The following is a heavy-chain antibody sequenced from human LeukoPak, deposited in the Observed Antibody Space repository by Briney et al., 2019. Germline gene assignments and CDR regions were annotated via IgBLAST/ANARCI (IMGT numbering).Heavy chain of an antibody. J-gene: IGHJ6*03. V-gene: IGHV3-23*01. CDR3: AKALWSEYYYYYMDV. Sequence: GGSLRLSCAASGFTFSSYAMSWVRQAPGKGLEWVSAISGSGGSTYYADSVKGRFTISRDNSKNTLYLQTNSLRAEDTAVYYCAKALWSEYYYYYMDVWGKGTTVTVSS. CDR2: ISGSGGST. CDR1: GFTFSSYA. D-gene: IGHD3-10*01.